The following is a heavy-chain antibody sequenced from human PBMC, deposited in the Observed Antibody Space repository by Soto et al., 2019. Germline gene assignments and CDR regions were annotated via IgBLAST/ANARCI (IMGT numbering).Heavy chain of an antibody. CDR2: FDPEDGET. D-gene: IGHD3-22*01. V-gene: IGHV1-24*01. Sequence: ASVTVSCKVSGYTLTEFSMHWVRQAPGKGLEWMGGFDPEDGETIYAQKFQGRVTMTEDTSTDTAYMELSSLRSEDTAVYYCATDVYYDSSGYSQPRRYFQHWGQGTLVTVSS. CDR1: GYTLTEFS. CDR3: ATDVYYDSSGYSQPRRYFQH. J-gene: IGHJ1*01.